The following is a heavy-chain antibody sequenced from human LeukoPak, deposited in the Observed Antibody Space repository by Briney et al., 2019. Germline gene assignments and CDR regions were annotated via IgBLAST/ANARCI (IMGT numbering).Heavy chain of an antibody. CDR1: GYTLTELS. J-gene: IGHJ3*02. D-gene: IGHD3-22*01. CDR2: FDPEDGET. V-gene: IGHV1-24*01. CDR3: ATGPLHYYDSRGLGFDI. Sequence: ASVKVSCKVSGYTLTELSMHWVRQAPGKGLEWMGGFDPEDGETIYAQKFQGRVTMTEDTSTDTAYMELSSLRSEDTAVYYCATGPLHYYDSRGLGFDIWGRGTMVTVSS.